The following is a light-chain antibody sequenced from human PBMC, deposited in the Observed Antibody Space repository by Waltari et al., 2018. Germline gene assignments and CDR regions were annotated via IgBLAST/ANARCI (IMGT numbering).Light chain of an antibody. CDR2: EDD. V-gene: IGLV6-57*04. J-gene: IGLJ3*02. CDR3: QSYTSSAV. Sequence: NFLLTQPPSVSESPGTTVIISCTRSGGSIVNNYVPWYQHRPGSAPSIVIYEDDQRPSGVPDRFSGSIDSSSNSASLTISGLKTEDEADYYCQSYTSSAVFGGGTKLTV. CDR1: GGSIVNNY.